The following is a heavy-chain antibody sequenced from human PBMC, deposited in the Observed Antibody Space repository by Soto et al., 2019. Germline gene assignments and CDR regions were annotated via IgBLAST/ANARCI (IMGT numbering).Heavy chain of an antibody. J-gene: IGHJ6*02. CDR2: IDWDDDK. D-gene: IGHD5-12*01. CDR3: AHSQIPGSGYDWLRNNYGMDV. V-gene: IGHV2-70*12. CDR1: GFSLSTSGVG. Sequence: GSGPTLVNPTQTLTLTCTFSGFSLSTSGVGVGWIRQPPGKALEWLARIDWDDDKYYTTSLKTRLTISKDTSKNQVVLTMTNMDPVDTATYYCAHSQIPGSGYDWLRNNYGMDVWGQGTTVTVSS.